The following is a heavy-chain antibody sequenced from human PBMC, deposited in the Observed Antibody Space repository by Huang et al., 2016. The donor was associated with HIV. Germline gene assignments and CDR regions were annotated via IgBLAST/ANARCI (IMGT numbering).Heavy chain of an antibody. CDR3: SRQDEKGYCAGDCSNHYYFGLDV. CDR2: IYFRGST. D-gene: IGHD2-21*02. J-gene: IGHJ6*02. Sequence: QLQLQESGPGLVKPSETLSLTCTVSGVSISNSRYYWGWIRQPPGKGLEYIGSIYFRGSTDYNPSLKSRNTMSMDSAKRQFSRKRNSVTAADTAVYYCSRQDEKGYCAGDCSNHYYFGLDVWGHGTTVTVS. V-gene: IGHV4-39*01. CDR1: GVSISNSRYY.